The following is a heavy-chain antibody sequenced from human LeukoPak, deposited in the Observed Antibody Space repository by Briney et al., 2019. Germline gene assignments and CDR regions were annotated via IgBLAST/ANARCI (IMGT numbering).Heavy chain of an antibody. CDR2: IRYDGSNK. V-gene: IGHV3-30*02. CDR3: AREIAADRGFDS. D-gene: IGHD6-6*01. Sequence: PGGSLRLSCAASGFTFSSYGMHWVRQAPGKGLEWVAFIRYDGSNKYYADSVKGRFTISRDNSKNTLYLQMNSLRAEDTAVYYCAREIAADRGFDSWGQGTLVTASS. J-gene: IGHJ4*02. CDR1: GFTFSSYG.